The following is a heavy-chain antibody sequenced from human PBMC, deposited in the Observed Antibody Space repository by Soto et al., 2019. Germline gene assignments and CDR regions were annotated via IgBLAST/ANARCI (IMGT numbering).Heavy chain of an antibody. CDR1: GFTFSSYS. D-gene: IGHD1-26*01. J-gene: IGHJ4*02. CDR2: ISSSSSYI. Sequence: EVQLVESGGGLVKPGGSLRLSCAASGFTFSSYSMNWVRQAPGKGLEWVSSISSSSSYIYYADSVKGRFTISRDNAKNSQYLQMNSLRAEETAVYYCATLSVGAKDYWGQGTLVTVSS. CDR3: ATLSVGAKDY. V-gene: IGHV3-21*01.